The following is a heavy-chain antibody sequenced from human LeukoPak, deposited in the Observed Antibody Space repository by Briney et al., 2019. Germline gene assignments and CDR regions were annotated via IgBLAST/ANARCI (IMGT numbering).Heavy chain of an antibody. Sequence: GESLKISCKGSGYSFTSYWIGWVRQMPGKGLEWMGIIYPGDSDTRYSPPFQGQVAISADKSISTAYLQWSSLKASDTATYYCVRQPRVHTPDFWGQGTLVTVSS. V-gene: IGHV5-51*01. CDR3: VRQPRVHTPDF. CDR2: IYPGDSDT. D-gene: IGHD1-1*01. J-gene: IGHJ4*02. CDR1: GYSFTSYW.